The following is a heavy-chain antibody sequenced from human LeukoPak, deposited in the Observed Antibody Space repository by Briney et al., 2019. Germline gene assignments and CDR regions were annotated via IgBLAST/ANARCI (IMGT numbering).Heavy chain of an antibody. J-gene: IGHJ3*02. CDR2: INHSGST. V-gene: IGHV4-34*01. CDR3: ARRVRGVNDAFDI. D-gene: IGHD3-10*01. Sequence: SETLSLTCAVYGGSFSGYYWSWIRQPPGKGLEWIGEINHSGSTNYNPSLKSRVTISVDTSKNQFSLNLSSVTAADTAVYYCARRVRGVNDAFDIWGQGTMVTVSS. CDR1: GGSFSGYY.